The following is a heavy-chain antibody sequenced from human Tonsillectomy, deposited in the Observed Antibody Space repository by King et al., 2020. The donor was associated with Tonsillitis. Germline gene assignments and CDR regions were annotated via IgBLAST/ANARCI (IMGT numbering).Heavy chain of an antibody. V-gene: IGHV3-33*01. CDR1: GFTFSDHG. CDR3: AREKIGLASFDL. Sequence: QVQLVESWGGVVQPGRSLRLSCAGSGFTFSDHGIHWVRQAPGKGLEWVAIIWYDGSNKFYAASVKGRFTLSRDNSKNTLFLQMNSLRAEDTAVYYCAREKIGLASFDLWGQGTLVTVSS. CDR2: IWYDGSNK. J-gene: IGHJ4*02. D-gene: IGHD6-19*01.